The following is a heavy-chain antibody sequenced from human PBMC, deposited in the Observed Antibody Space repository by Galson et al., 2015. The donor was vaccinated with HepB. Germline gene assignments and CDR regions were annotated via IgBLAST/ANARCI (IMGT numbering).Heavy chain of an antibody. D-gene: IGHD3-10*01. CDR1: GFIFSSYG. J-gene: IGHJ4*02. CDR2: ISDDGSSE. CDR3: AKGKVAEPMDFVFEF. V-gene: IGHV3-30*18. Sequence: SLRLSCAASGFIFSSYGMHWVRQAPGKGLEWVAVISDDGSSEYYADSVKGRFTISRDNSKNTLFLQMNSLRAEDDTAVYYCAKGKVAEPMDFVFEFWGQGTLVTVSS.